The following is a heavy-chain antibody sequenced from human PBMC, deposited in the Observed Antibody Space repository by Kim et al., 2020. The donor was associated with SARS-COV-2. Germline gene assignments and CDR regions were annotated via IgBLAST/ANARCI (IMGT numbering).Heavy chain of an antibody. V-gene: IGHV3-74*01. Sequence: GGSLRLSCTASGFTFTDFWMHWVRQAPGKGLVWVSRIYSDGRRPSYADSVKGRFTISRDNAQNTVYLQMNSLRAEDTALYYCARTIESSEVRGFDYWCQGTLVTVSS. CDR3: ARTIESSEVRGFDY. CDR1: GFTFTDFW. CDR2: IYSDGRRP. J-gene: IGHJ4*02. D-gene: IGHD3-10*01.